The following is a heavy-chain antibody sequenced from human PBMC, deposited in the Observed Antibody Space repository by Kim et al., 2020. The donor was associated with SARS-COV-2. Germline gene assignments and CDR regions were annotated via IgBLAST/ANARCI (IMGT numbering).Heavy chain of an antibody. CDR1: GFTFRSYA. D-gene: IGHD5-18*01. CDR2: IYSSGSRT. Sequence: GGSLRLFCAASGFTFRSYAMNWVRQAPGKGLEWVSGIYSSGSRTYYADSVKGRFTISRDNSKNTLYLQMNSLRSEDTAVYYCAKDWATDMVTFFDYWGQGALVTVSS. CDR3: AKDWATDMVTFFDY. J-gene: IGHJ4*02. V-gene: IGHV3-23*03.